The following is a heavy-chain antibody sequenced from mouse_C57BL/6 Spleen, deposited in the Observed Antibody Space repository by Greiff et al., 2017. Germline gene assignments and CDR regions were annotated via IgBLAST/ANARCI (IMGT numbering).Heavy chain of an antibody. Sequence: VQLQQSGAELARPGASVKLSCKASGYTFPSYGISWVKQRTGQGLEWIGEIYPRSGNTYYNEKFKGKATLTADKSSSTAYMELRSLTSEDSAVYFCARDYYGSSWSYYAMDYWGQGTSVTVSS. CDR1: GYTFPSYG. CDR3: ARDYYGSSWSYYAMDY. D-gene: IGHD1-1*01. J-gene: IGHJ4*01. V-gene: IGHV1-81*01. CDR2: IYPRSGNT.